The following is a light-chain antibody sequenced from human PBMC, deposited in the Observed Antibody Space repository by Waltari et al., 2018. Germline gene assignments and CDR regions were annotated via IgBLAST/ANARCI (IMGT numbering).Light chain of an antibody. J-gene: IGLJ2*01. CDR3: SSRNGRASQVV. Sequence: SSGLTQDPAVSVALGQTIRIPCRGDSLRPYYASWYQVKTGQAPVLVMFGKEKRPSGVPDRISGESSETTSSLIITGAQAEDEADYYCSSRNGRASQVVFAGGTKVTVL. CDR1: SLRPYY. V-gene: IGLV3-19*01. CDR2: GKE.